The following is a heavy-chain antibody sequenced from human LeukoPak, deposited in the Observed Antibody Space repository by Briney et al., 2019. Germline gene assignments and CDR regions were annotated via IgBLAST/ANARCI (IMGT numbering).Heavy chain of an antibody. D-gene: IGHD3-22*01. J-gene: IGHJ3*02. Sequence: ASVKVSCKASGYTFTSYGINWVRQAPGQGLEWMGRINPNSGGTNYAQKFQGRVTMTRETSISTAYMELSRLRSDDTAVYYCARESTYYDSTDYYQGDAFDIWGQGTMVTVSS. CDR1: GYTFTSYG. V-gene: IGHV1-2*02. CDR3: ARESTYYDSTDYYQGDAFDI. CDR2: INPNSGGT.